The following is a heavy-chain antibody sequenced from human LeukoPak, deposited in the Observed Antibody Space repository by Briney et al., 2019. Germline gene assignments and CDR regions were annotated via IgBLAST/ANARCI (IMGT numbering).Heavy chain of an antibody. J-gene: IGHJ6*03. CDR1: GGSISSNY. CDR2: IYTSEST. V-gene: IGHV4-4*07. D-gene: IGHD5-12*01. Sequence: SETLSLTCTVSGGSISSNYWSWIRQPPGQGLERIWRIYTSESTTYNPSPNSRVTISVDTSKNQISLELPPVTATDTAAYYCARVGGYGYYYCYMDVWGKGATVTASS. CDR3: ARVGGYGYYYCYMDV.